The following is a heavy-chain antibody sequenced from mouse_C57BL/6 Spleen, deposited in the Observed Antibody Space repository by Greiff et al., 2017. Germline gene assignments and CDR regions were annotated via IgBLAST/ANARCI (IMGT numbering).Heavy chain of an antibody. CDR2: INPNNGGT. V-gene: IGHV1-18*01. CDR3: ARVKNYYGRGYYFDY. CDR1: GYTFTDYN. D-gene: IGHD1-1*01. Sequence: EVQLQQSGPELVKPGASVKIPCKASGYTFTDYNMDWVKQSHGKSLEWIGDINPNNGGTIYNQKFKGKATLTVDKSSSTAYMELRSLTSEDTAVYYCARVKNYYGRGYYFDYWGQGTTLTVSS. J-gene: IGHJ2*01.